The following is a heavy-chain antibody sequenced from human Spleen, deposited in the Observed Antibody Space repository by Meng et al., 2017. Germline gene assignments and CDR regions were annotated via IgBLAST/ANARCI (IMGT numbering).Heavy chain of an antibody. J-gene: IGHJ4*02. D-gene: IGHD4-23*01. CDR3: ARGPKIYGGNSGALGY. CDR2: AST. CDR1: GGAVRSSDYQ. Sequence: QGRRQEAGPGRVRPSETHPLSCPFSGGAVRSSDYQWSWIRQPPGKGLEWIGFASTNYNPSLKSRVTISVDTSKNQFSLKLSSVTAADTAVYYCARGPKIYGGNSGALGYWGQGTLVTVSS. V-gene: IGHV4-61*08.